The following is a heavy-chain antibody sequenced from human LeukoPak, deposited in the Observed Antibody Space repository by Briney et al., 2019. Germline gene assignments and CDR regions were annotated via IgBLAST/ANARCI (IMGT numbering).Heavy chain of an antibody. CDR3: ARSPLAYCGGDCYPSQPRPPFDY. CDR2: IIPIFGTA. Sequence: SVKVSCKASGGTFSSYAISWVRQAPGQGLEWMGGIIPIFGTANYAQKFQGRVTITTDESTSTAYMELSSLRSEDTAVYYCARSPLAYCGGDCYPSQPRPPFDYWGQGTLVTVSS. D-gene: IGHD2-21*02. V-gene: IGHV1-69*05. J-gene: IGHJ4*02. CDR1: GGTFSSYA.